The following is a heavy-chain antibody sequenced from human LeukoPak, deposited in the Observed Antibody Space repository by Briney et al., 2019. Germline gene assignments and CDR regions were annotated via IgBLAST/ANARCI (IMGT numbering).Heavy chain of an antibody. CDR2: IYHSGST. CDR3: ARVGLAAAGRNRLYYFDY. CDR1: GGSISSSNW. Sequence: GTLSLICAVSGGSISSSNWWSWVRQPPGKGLEWIGEIYHSGSTNYNPSLKSRVTISVDKSKNQFPLKLSSVTAADTAVYYCARVGLAAAGRNRLYYFDYWGQGTLVTVSS. J-gene: IGHJ4*02. D-gene: IGHD6-13*01. V-gene: IGHV4-4*02.